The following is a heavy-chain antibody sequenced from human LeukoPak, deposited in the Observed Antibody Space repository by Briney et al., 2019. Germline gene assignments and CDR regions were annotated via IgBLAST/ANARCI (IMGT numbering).Heavy chain of an antibody. CDR3: ARGAPPVYDFWSGYYDVRGWFDP. CDR1: GGSFSGYY. J-gene: IGHJ5*02. V-gene: IGHV4-34*01. Sequence: SETLSLTCAVYGGSFSGYYWSWIRQPPGKGLEWIGEINHSGSTNYNPSLKSRVTISVDTSKNQFSLKLSSVTAADTAVYHCARGAPPVYDFWSGYYDVRGWFDPWGQGTLVTVSS. CDR2: INHSGST. D-gene: IGHD3-3*01.